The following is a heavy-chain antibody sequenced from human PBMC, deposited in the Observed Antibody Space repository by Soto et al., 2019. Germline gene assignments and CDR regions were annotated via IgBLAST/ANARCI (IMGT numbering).Heavy chain of an antibody. CDR1: GFTFSSYG. CDR3: AKEWYSSSWYYYYYYGMDV. J-gene: IGHJ6*02. Sequence: PGGSLRLSCAASGFTFSSYGMHWVRQAPGKGLEWVAVISYDGSNKYYADSVKGRFTISRDNSKNTLYLQMNSLRAEDTAVYYCAKEWYSSSWYYYYYYGMDVWGQGTTVTVSS. V-gene: IGHV3-30*18. CDR2: ISYDGSNK. D-gene: IGHD6-13*01.